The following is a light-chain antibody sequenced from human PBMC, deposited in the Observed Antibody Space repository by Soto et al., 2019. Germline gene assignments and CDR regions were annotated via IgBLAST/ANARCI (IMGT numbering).Light chain of an antibody. J-gene: IGKJ5*01. CDR1: QSISTY. CDR3: QQRSQWPPMT. Sequence: EILLTQSPVTLSLSPGQRATLSCRASQSISTYLAWYQVKPGPAPRLLIYDASSRATGVPARFSGSGSGTEFSLLISSLEHADVAVSYCQQRSQWPPMTFGQGTRLEMK. V-gene: IGKV3-11*01. CDR2: DAS.